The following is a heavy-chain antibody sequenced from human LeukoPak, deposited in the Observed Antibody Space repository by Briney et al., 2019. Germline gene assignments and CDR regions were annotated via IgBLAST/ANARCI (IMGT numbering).Heavy chain of an antibody. V-gene: IGHV1-69*05. D-gene: IGHD2-15*01. Sequence: SVKVSCKASGGTFSSYAISWVRQAPGQGLEWMGGIIPIFGTANYAQKFQGRVTMTRDTSTSTVYMELSSLRSEDTAVYYCARAPTNCFDYWGQGTLVTVSS. J-gene: IGHJ4*02. CDR2: IIPIFGTA. CDR3: ARAPTNCFDY. CDR1: GGTFSSYA.